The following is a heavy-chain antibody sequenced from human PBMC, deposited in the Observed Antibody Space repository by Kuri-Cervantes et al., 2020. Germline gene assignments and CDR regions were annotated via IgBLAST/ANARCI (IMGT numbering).Heavy chain of an antibody. CDR3: AKDLEKRGYSYGDAFDI. CDR2: FDPEDGET. D-gene: IGHD5-18*01. CDR1: GYTLTELS. V-gene: IGHV1-24*01. Sequence: ASVKVSCKVSGYTLTELSMHWMRQAPGKGLEWMGGFDPEDGETIYAQKFQGRVTMTEDTSTDTAYMELSSLRAEDTALYYCAKDLEKRGYSYGDAFDIWGQGTMVTVSS. J-gene: IGHJ3*02.